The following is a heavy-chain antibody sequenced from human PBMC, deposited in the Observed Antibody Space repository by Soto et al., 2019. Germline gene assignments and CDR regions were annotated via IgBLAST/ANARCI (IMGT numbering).Heavy chain of an antibody. Sequence: LSGTWAVAFDSITTTNLWTWVRQSPGKVLEWIGEIYSSGNTNYNPSLMSRVTMSVDESTNQFSLKLTSLTIADTAVYFCARAPGVVVGTSIVSSFFDSWGQGTLVTVSS. V-gene: IGHV4-4*01. CDR3: ARAPGVVVGTSIVSSFFDS. CDR2: IYSSGNT. CDR1: FDSITTTNL. J-gene: IGHJ5*01. D-gene: IGHD2-21*02.